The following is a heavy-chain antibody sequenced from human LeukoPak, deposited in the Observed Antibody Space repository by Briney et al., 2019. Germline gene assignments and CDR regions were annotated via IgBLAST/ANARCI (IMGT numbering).Heavy chain of an antibody. V-gene: IGHV3-74*01. CDR2: INSDRSIT. CDR1: GFTFSSYW. Sequence: PGGSLRLSCAASGFTFSSYWMQWVRQAPGKGLVWVSGINSDRSITSYADSVKGRFTISRDNAKNTLYLQMNSQRAEDTAVYYCARTYTYGNYYFDYWGQGSLVTVSS. J-gene: IGHJ4*02. D-gene: IGHD4-17*01. CDR3: ARTYTYGNYYFDY.